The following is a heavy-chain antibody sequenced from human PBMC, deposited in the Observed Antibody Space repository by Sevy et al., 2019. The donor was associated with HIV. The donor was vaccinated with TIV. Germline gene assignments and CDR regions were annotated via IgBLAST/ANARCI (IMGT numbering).Heavy chain of an antibody. V-gene: IGHV1-69*06. J-gene: IGHJ6*03. CDR3: ARDGGYCSSTSCAYYYYMDV. CDR1: GGTFSSYA. D-gene: IGHD2-2*01. Sequence: ASVKVSCKASGGTFSSYAISWVRQAPGQGLEWMGGIITIFGTANYAQKFQGRVTITADKPTSTAYMELSSLRSEDTAVYYCARDGGYCSSTSCAYYYYMDVWGKGTTVTVSS. CDR2: IITIFGTA.